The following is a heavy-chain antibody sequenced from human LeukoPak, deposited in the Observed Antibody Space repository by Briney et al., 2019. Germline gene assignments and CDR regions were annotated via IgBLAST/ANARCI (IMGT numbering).Heavy chain of an antibody. V-gene: IGHV1-69*05. CDR1: GGTFSSYA. Sequence: GASVKVSCKASGGTFSSYAISWVRQAPGQGLEWMGGIIPIFGTANYAQKFQGRVTITTDESTSTAYMELRSLRSEDTAVYYCARGYCSGGSCYLPPLVSFDIWGQGTMVTVSS. D-gene: IGHD2-15*01. J-gene: IGHJ3*02. CDR2: IIPIFGTA. CDR3: ARGYCSGGSCYLPPLVSFDI.